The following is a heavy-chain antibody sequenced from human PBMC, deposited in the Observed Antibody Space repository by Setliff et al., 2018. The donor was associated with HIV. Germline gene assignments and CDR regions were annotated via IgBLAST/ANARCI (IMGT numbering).Heavy chain of an antibody. Sequence: GESLTISCTTSGFTFGDYAFSWVRQAPGKGLEWVGHIRSQPYGVTTEYAASVKGRFTISRDDSLGIAYLQLNSLKSEDTAVYYCTRTPGAWQNYFDYWGQGTPVTVSS. CDR1: GFTFGDYA. V-gene: IGHV3-49*04. D-gene: IGHD2-15*01. CDR2: IRSQPYGVTT. J-gene: IGHJ4*02. CDR3: TRTPGAWQNYFDY.